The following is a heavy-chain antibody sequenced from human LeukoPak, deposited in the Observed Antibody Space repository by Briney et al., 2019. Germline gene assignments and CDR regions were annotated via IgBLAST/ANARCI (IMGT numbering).Heavy chain of an antibody. V-gene: IGHV4-4*07. CDR2: IYTSGST. CDR3: ARVILWFGESAFDY. CDR1: GRSISSYY. J-gene: IGHJ4*02. Sequence: SETLSLTCTVSGRSISSYYWSWVRQPAGKGLEWIGRIYTSGSTNYSRSLKSRVTMSVDTSKNQFSLKLGSVTAADTAVYYCARVILWFGESAFDYWGQGTLVTVSS. D-gene: IGHD3-10*01.